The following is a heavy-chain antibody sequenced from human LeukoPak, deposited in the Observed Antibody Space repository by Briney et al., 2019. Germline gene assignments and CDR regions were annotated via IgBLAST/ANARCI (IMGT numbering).Heavy chain of an antibody. J-gene: IGHJ4*02. V-gene: IGHV3-30*18. CDR3: AKDSYGDYAVDY. D-gene: IGHD4-17*01. CDR1: GFTFSSYG. Sequence: GRSLRLSCAASGFTFSSYGMHWVRQAPGKGLEWVAVISYDGSNKCYADSVKGRFTISRDNSKNTLYLQMNSLRAEDTAVYYCAKDSYGDYAVDYWGQGTLVTVSS. CDR2: ISYDGSNK.